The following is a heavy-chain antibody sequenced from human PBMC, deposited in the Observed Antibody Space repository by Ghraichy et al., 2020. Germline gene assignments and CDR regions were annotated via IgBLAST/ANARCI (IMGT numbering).Heavy chain of an antibody. CDR3: ARGPFTSGWMWYYFDA. CDR1: GGSFSAYY. CDR2: TSHSGYT. D-gene: IGHD6-19*01. J-gene: IGHJ4*02. V-gene: IGHV4-34*01. Sequence: SQTHSLTCNVYGGSFSAYYWSWIRQSPGKGLEWIGETSHSGYTTYSPSLESRVTISVDTSKNQFSLKLNSVTAADTAVYYCARGPFTSGWMWYYFDAWGQGTPVTVSS.